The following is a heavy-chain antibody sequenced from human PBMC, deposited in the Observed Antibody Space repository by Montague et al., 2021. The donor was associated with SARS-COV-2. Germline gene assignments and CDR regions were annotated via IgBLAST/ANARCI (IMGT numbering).Heavy chain of an antibody. D-gene: IGHD6-13*01. J-gene: IGHJ4*02. CDR3: AGHPVFQQLYS. V-gene: IGHV4-4*02. CDR2: IHHTSVT. Sequence: SETLSLTCAVSGASVTSINWWSWFRQPPGRGLQWIAEIHHTSVTNFNPPLRNRPSNSLDTSKNQLSLTLNSVTAADTAIYYCAGHPVFQQLYSWGQGTLVSVSS. CDR1: GASVTSINW.